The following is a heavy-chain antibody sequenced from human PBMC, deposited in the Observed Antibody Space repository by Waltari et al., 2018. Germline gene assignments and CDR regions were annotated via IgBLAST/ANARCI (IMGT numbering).Heavy chain of an antibody. D-gene: IGHD3-16*02. J-gene: IGHJ4*02. CDR2: FDPEEGET. CDR1: GYTLTELS. V-gene: IGHV1-24*01. Sequence: QVQLVQSGAEVTKPGASVKVSCKVSGYTLTELSMNWVRQGPGKGVGWMGGFDPEEGETIYAQKFQGRVTMTEDTSTDTAYMELSSLRSEDTAVYYCAALFGGVIPSDCWGQGTLVTVSS. CDR3: AALFGGVIPSDC.